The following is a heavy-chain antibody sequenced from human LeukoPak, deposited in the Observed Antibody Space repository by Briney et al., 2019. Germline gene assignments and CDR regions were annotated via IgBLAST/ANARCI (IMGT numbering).Heavy chain of an antibody. D-gene: IGHD3-3*01. J-gene: IGHJ4*02. CDR3: ARDTLSSGQEDY. Sequence: PGGSLRLSCAASGFTFSSYAMHWVRQAPGKGLEWVAVISYDGSNKYYADSVKGRFTISRDNSKNTLYLQMNSLGAEDTAVYYCARDTLSSGQEDYWGQGTLVTVSS. CDR2: ISYDGSNK. CDR1: GFTFSSYA. V-gene: IGHV3-30-3*01.